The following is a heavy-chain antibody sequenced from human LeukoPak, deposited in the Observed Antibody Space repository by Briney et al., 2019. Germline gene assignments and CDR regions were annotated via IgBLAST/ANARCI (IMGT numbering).Heavy chain of an antibody. CDR3: ARVLRYCSSTSCYLSDGMDV. V-gene: IGHV3-33*01. Sequence: GRSLRLSCAASGFTFSSYGMHWVRQAPGKGLEWVAVIWYDGSNKYYADSVKGRFTISRDNSKNTLYLQMNSLRAEDTAVYYCARVLRYCSSTSCYLSDGMDVWAKGPRSPSP. CDR1: GFTFSSYG. CDR2: IWYDGSNK. D-gene: IGHD2-2*01. J-gene: IGHJ6*02.